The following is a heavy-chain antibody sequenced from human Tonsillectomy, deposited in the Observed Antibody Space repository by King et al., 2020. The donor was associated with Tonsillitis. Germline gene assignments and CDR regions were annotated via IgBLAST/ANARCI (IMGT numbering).Heavy chain of an antibody. V-gene: IGHV3-23*04. CDR3: AKDYYDSSGFHHAFDI. Sequence: QLVQSGGGLVQPGGSLRLSCAASVFTFSSYAMSWVRQAPGKGLEWVSAISGSGGSTYYADSVKGRFTISRDNSKNTLYLQMNSLRAEDTAVYYCAKDYYDSSGFHHAFDIWGQGTMVTVSS. D-gene: IGHD3-22*01. CDR1: VFTFSSYA. CDR2: ISGSGGST. J-gene: IGHJ3*02.